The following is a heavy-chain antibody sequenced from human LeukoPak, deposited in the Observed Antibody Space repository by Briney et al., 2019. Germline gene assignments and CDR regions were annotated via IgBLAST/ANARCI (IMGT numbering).Heavy chain of an antibody. J-gene: IGHJ2*01. D-gene: IGHD7-27*01. Sequence: GASVKVSCKASGYSFTGYFMHWVRQAPGLGLEWMGWINPNSGGTNYAQKFQGRVTMTRDTSISTVYMELSRLRSDDTAVYYCARDSWGLDWYFDLWGRGTLVTVSS. CDR3: ARDSWGLDWYFDL. CDR1: GYSFTGYF. V-gene: IGHV1-2*02. CDR2: INPNSGGT.